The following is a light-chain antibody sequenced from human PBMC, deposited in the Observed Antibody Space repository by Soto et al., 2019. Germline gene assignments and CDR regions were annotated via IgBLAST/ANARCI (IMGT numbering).Light chain of an antibody. CDR2: RNN. CDR3: QSSDNRHVV. Sequence: QSVLTQPPSVSGAPGQRVTISCTGSSSNIGAGFDVHWYRQLPGTAPKVLIYRNNNRPSGVPDRFSGSKSGTSASLAITGLQAGDEADYYCQSSDNRHVVFGGGTKLTVL. V-gene: IGLV1-40*01. J-gene: IGLJ2*01. CDR1: SSNIGAGFD.